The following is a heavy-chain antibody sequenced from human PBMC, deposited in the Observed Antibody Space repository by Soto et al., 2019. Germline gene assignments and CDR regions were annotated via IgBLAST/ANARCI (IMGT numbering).Heavy chain of an antibody. CDR2: IIPIFNTA. V-gene: IGHV1-69*01. CDR3: ARGGYYDIFQNWDGMDV. D-gene: IGHD3-9*01. Sequence: QVQLVQSGAEVKKPGSSVKVSCKASGGTFSSYAISWVRQAPGQGLEWMGGIIPIFNTANYAQKFQGRVTITADESTSTAYMELSSLRSEETAVYYCARGGYYDIFQNWDGMDVWGQGTTVTVSS. J-gene: IGHJ6*02. CDR1: GGTFSSYA.